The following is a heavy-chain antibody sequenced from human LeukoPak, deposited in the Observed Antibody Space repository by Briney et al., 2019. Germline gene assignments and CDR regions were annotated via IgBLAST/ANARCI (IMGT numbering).Heavy chain of an antibody. Sequence: PSETLSLTCTVSGGSMRGFYWSWIRQPPGKGLEWIGYFYYSRDTNYNPALKSRVTMSVDTSKNQFSLKLSSVTAADTAVYYCARDHKDWNYGVGAFDIWGQGTMVTVSS. D-gene: IGHD1-7*01. J-gene: IGHJ3*02. V-gene: IGHV4-59*12. CDR3: ARDHKDWNYGVGAFDI. CDR1: GGSMRGFY. CDR2: FYYSRDT.